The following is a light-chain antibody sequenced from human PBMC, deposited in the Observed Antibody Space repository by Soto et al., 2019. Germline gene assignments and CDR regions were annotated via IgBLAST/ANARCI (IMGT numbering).Light chain of an antibody. Sequence: QSALTQPASVSGSPGQSITISCTGTSSDVGSYNLVSWYQQHPGKAPKLMIYEGSKRPSGVSNRFSGSKSGNTASLTISGLQAEDEAHYYCCSYAGSPRYVFGTGTKLTVL. CDR3: CSYAGSPRYV. J-gene: IGLJ1*01. CDR1: SSDVGSYNL. V-gene: IGLV2-23*01. CDR2: EGS.